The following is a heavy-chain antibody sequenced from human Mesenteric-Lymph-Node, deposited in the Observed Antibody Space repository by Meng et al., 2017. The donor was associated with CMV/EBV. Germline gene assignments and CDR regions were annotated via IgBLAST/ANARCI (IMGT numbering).Heavy chain of an antibody. CDR1: GFTFSRHG. D-gene: IGHD5-18*01. J-gene: IGHJ4*02. CDR2: IWYDGSNK. V-gene: IGHV3-33*06. CDR3: AKEDTAALDY. Sequence: GGSLRLSCAASGFTFSRHGMHWVRQAPGKGLEWVAVIWYDGSNKYFADSVKGRFTISRDNSKNTLYLQMNSLRAEDTAVYYCAKEDTAALDYWGQGTLVTVSS.